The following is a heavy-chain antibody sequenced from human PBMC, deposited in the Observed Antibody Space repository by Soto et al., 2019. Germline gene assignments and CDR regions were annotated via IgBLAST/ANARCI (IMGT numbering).Heavy chain of an antibody. CDR2: IIPIFGTA. Sequence: QVQLVQSGAEVKKPGSSVKVSCKASGGTFSSYAISWVRQAPGQGLEWMGGIIPIFGTANYAQKFRGRVTITADESTSTAYIELSSLRSEDTAVYYCARVECSGGSCYSNYFDYWGQGTLVTVSS. CDR3: ARVECSGGSCYSNYFDY. V-gene: IGHV1-69*12. D-gene: IGHD2-15*01. CDR1: GGTFSSYA. J-gene: IGHJ4*02.